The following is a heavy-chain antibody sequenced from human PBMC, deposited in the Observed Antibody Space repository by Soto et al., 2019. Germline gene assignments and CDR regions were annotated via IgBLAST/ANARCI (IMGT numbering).Heavy chain of an antibody. CDR2: SRNKANSYFT. CDR3: ARGAREVVGGMDV. CDR1: GFTFSDHY. Sequence: EVQLVESGGGLVQPGGSLRLSCVVSGFTFSDHYMEWVRLAPGKGLEWVGRSRNKANSYFTEYAASVKDRFTVSRDDSKNSLYLQMNSLKTEDTAVYYCARGAREVVGGMDVWGQGTTVSVSS. J-gene: IGHJ6*02. V-gene: IGHV3-72*01. D-gene: IGHD1-26*01.